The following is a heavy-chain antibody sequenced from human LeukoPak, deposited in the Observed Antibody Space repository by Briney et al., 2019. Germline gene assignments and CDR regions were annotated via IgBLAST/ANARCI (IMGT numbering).Heavy chain of an antibody. V-gene: IGHV3-20*04. Sequence: GGSLRLSCAASGFRFDDHGMSWVRQAPGKGLEWVSGISWNAGSTGYADSVKGRFTISRDNAENSLFLQMNSLRVEDTALYYCAGGDRNGWYFYYWGQGILVTLSS. CDR1: GFRFDDHG. D-gene: IGHD6-19*01. CDR2: ISWNAGST. CDR3: AGGDRNGWYFYY. J-gene: IGHJ4*02.